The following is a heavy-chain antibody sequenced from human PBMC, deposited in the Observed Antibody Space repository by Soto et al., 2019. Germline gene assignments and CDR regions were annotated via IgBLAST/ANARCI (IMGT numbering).Heavy chain of an antibody. CDR3: ARAQGSYDFWSGYYGGMDV. CDR1: GFTFSSYW. V-gene: IGHV3-7*01. Sequence: PGGSLRLSCAASGFTFSSYWMSWVRQAPGKGLEWVANIKQDGSEKYYVDSVKGRFTISRDNAKNSLYLQMNSLRAEDTAVYYCARAQGSYDFWSGYYGGMDVWGQGTTVTVS. D-gene: IGHD3-3*01. CDR2: IKQDGSEK. J-gene: IGHJ6*02.